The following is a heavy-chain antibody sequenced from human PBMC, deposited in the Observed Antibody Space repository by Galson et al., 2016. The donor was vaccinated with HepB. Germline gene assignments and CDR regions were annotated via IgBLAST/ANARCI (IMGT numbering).Heavy chain of an antibody. Sequence: TLSLTCTVSGGSVNSGSHSWSWIRQSPGKGLEWIGYIYSSGSTYYNPSLKSRVTISVDTSKNQFSLKLRSVTAADTAVYYCARDTNYYDSSGYYHYFDYWGQGTLVTVSS. J-gene: IGHJ4*02. CDR3: ARDTNYYDSSGYYHYFDY. D-gene: IGHD3-22*01. V-gene: IGHV4-31*03. CDR2: IYSSGST. CDR1: GGSVNSGSHS.